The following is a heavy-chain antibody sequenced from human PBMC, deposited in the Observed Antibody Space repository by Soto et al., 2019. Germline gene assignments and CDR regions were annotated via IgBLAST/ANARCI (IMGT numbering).Heavy chain of an antibody. J-gene: IGHJ4*02. D-gene: IGHD1-26*01. V-gene: IGHV3-21*01. CDR1: GFTFSNYN. CDR3: ARGFIVGAPSFDS. CDR2: ISSSTYYI. Sequence: GGSLRLSCAASGFTFSNYNMNWVRQAPGKGLEWVSTISSSTYYIYYADLVKGRFTISRDNAKNSLYLQMDSLRAEDTAVYYCARGFIVGAPSFDSWGQGTLVTVSS.